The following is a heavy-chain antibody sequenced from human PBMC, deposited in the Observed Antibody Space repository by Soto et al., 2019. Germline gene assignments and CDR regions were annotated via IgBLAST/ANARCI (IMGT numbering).Heavy chain of an antibody. D-gene: IGHD3-10*01. Sequence: GSLRLSCAASGFTFSSYSMNCVRQAPGKGLEWVSYISSSSSTIYYADSVKGRFTISRDNAKNSLYLQMNSLRDEDTAVYYCARDRTYYYGSGSYYNPSFDIWGQGTMVTVSS. CDR3: ARDRTYYYGSGSYYNPSFDI. CDR2: ISSSSSTI. CDR1: GFTFSSYS. V-gene: IGHV3-48*02. J-gene: IGHJ3*02.